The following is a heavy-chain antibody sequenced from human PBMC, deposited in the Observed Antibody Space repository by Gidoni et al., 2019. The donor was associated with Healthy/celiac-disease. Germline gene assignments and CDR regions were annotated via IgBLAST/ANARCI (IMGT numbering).Heavy chain of an antibody. D-gene: IGHD6-13*01. V-gene: IGHV3-23*01. CDR2: SRGRGGST. CDR3: AKSSAAAGTFDY. Sequence: EVQLLESGGGLVRPGGSLSLSCAASASTLSSYAMSGVRQATGKGLEWVSASRGRGGSTYYADSVKGRFTISRENAKNTLYLQMNSLRAEDTAVYYCAKSSAAAGTFDYGGQGTLVTVSS. CDR1: ASTLSSYA. J-gene: IGHJ4*02.